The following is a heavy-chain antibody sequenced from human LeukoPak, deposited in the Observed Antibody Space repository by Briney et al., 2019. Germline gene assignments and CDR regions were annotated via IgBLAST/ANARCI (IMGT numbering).Heavy chain of an antibody. V-gene: IGHV4-30-4*08. CDR2: IYYSGNT. D-gene: IGHD2-2*01. J-gene: IGHJ4*02. CDR3: ARDHCSSKSCFIDY. CDR1: GGSISSGDDY. Sequence: SQTLSLTCTVSGGSISSGDDYLSWIRQPPGKGLEWIWFIYYSGNTYYNPSLKSRVTISVDTSKHQFSLRLNSVTAADTAVYYCARDHCSSKSCFIDYWGQGTLVAVSS.